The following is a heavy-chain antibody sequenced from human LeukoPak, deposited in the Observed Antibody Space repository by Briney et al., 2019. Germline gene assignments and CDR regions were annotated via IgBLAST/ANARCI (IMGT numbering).Heavy chain of an antibody. CDR2: ISYDGSNK. J-gene: IGHJ4*02. V-gene: IGHV3-30*01. CDR3: ARDDTNIVATGDPDY. D-gene: IGHD5-12*01. Sequence: GRSLRLSCAASGFTLSSYAMHWVRQAPGKGLEWVAVISYDGSNKYYADSVKGRFTISRDNSKNTLYLQMNSLRAEDTAVYYCARDDTNIVATGDPDYWGQGTLVTVSS. CDR1: GFTLSSYA.